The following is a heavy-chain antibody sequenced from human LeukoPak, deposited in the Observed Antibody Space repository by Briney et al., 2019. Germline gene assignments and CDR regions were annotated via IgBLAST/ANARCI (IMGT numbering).Heavy chain of an antibody. V-gene: IGHV3-23*01. D-gene: IGHD6-6*01. CDR2: ISGSGGTI. CDR3: AKFRGIEYTSYYFDY. Sequence: GGSLRLSCTASGFTFRTYAMTWVRQAPGKGLEWVSTISGSGGTIHYADSVKGRFTVSRDNSKNTLYLEMSSLRAEDTAVYFCAKFRGIEYTSYYFDYWGPGTLVTVSS. J-gene: IGHJ4*02. CDR1: GFTFRTYA.